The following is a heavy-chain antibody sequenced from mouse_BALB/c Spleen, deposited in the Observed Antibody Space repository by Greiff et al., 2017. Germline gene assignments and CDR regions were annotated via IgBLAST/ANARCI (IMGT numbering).Heavy chain of an antibody. V-gene: IGHV1-4*02. CDR2: INPSSGYT. CDR1: GYTFTSYT. Sequence: QVQLQQSAAELARPGASVKMSCKASGYTFTSYTMHWVKQRPGQGLEWIGYINPSSGYTEYNQKFKDKTTLTADKSSSTAYMQLSSLTSEDSAVYYCASGPYDGYSWFAYWGQGTLVTVSA. D-gene: IGHD2-3*01. CDR3: ASGPYDGYSWFAY. J-gene: IGHJ3*01.